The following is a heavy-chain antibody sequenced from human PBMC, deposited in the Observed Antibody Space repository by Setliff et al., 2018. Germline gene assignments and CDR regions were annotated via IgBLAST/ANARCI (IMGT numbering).Heavy chain of an antibody. CDR2: IYIGGSA. V-gene: IGHV4-4*07. Sequence: SETLSLTCTVSGGSISSYYWSWIRQPAGKGLEWIGHIYIGGSANYNPSLKSRVTMSIATSKNQFSLKLTSVTAADTAVYYGARDHPTYYYDSRGLGSWGQGTLVTVSS. CDR3: ARDHPTYYYDSRGLGS. CDR1: GGSISSYY. J-gene: IGHJ5*02. D-gene: IGHD3-22*01.